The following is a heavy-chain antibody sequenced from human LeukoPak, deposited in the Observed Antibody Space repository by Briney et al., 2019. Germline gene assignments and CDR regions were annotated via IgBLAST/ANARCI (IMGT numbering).Heavy chain of an antibody. J-gene: IGHJ4*02. Sequence: PSETLSLTCRAYGGSLSGYYWTWIRQPPGKGLEWIGEINHSGSINYNPSLKSRVIMSVDTSKNQSSLNVRSVTAADTAVYYCGKFRYGYMRLDSWGQGALVTVSS. CDR1: GGSLSGYY. CDR2: INHSGSI. CDR3: GKFRYGYMRLDS. V-gene: IGHV4-34*01. D-gene: IGHD5-24*01.